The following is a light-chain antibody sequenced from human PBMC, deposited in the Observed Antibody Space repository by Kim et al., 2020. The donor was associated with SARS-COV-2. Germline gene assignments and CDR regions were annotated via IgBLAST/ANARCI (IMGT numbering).Light chain of an antibody. CDR3: LQNNTFPIT. V-gene: IGKV1-17*01. CDR1: QDIRKD. CDR2: GAY. J-gene: IGKJ5*01. Sequence: ASVGERVTITCRERQDIRKDLGWYKQNPGRAPKRLIYGAYSLQSVVPSRFSGSGSGTEFTLTISSLQPEDFATYFCLQNNTFPITFGQGTRLEIK.